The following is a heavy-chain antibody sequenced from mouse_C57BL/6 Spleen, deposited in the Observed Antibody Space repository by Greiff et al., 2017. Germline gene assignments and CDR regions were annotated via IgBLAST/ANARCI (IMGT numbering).Heavy chain of an antibody. CDR3: APVVATRFAY. CDR2: INPSTGGT. Sequence: EVKLQQSGPELVKPGASVKISCKASGYSFTGYYMNWVKQSPEKSLEWIGEINPSTGGTTYNQKFKAKATLTVDKSSSTAYMQLKSLTSEDSAVYYCAPVVATRFAYWGQGTLVTVSA. V-gene: IGHV1-42*01. CDR1: GYSFTGYY. J-gene: IGHJ3*01. D-gene: IGHD1-1*01.